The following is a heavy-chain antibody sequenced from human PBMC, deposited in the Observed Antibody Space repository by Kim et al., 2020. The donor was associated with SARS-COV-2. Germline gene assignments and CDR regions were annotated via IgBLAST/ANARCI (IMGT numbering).Heavy chain of an antibody. J-gene: IGHJ5*02. D-gene: IGHD3-10*01. V-gene: IGHV4-59*01. CDR2: IYYSGST. Sequence: SETLSLTCTVSGGSISSYYWSWIRQPPGKGLEWIGYIYYSGSTNYNPSLKSRVTISVDTSKNQFSLKLSSVTAADTAVYYCARGGRRVGFGELFTHTDNWFDPWGQGTLVTVSS. CDR3: ARGGRRVGFGELFTHTDNWFDP. CDR1: GGSISSYY.